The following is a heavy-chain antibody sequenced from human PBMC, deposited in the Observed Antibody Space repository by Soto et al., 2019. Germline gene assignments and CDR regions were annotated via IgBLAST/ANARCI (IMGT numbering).Heavy chain of an antibody. CDR3: ARDLGQQLVDY. D-gene: IGHD6-13*01. V-gene: IGHV1-18*01. J-gene: IGHJ4*02. CDR1: GYSFTSYG. Sequence: QVQLVQSGAEVKKPGASVKVSCKASGYSFTSYGISWVRQAPGQGLEWMGWISAYNGNKKYAQKLQGRVTMTTATATSTAYMELRTLRSDDTAVYYCARDLGQQLVDYWGQGTLVTVSS. CDR2: ISAYNGNK.